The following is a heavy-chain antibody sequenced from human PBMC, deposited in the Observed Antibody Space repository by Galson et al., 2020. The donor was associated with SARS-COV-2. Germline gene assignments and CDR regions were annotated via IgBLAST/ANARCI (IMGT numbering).Heavy chain of an antibody. Sequence: SETLSLTCNVSGGSVSGGSQYWSWIRQPAGKGLEWIGRIYISGSTNYNPSLKSRVTISLDTSKNQFSLKVTSVTAADTAVYYCARISSWDCYYYGMDVWGKGTTVTVSS. CDR2: IYISGST. D-gene: IGHD2-2*01. J-gene: IGHJ6*04. CDR3: ARISSWDCYYYGMDV. V-gene: IGHV4-61*02. CDR1: GGSVSGGSQY.